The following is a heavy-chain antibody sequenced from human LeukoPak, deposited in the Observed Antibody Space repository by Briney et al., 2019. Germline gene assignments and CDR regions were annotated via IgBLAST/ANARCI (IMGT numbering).Heavy chain of an antibody. CDR1: GYTFTSYY. CDR2: IHPNSGGT. J-gene: IGHJ4*02. V-gene: IGHV1-2*02. CDR3: ARGLNYGSGSYFYMASTDY. D-gene: IGHD3-10*01. Sequence: ASVKVSCKASGYTFTSYYMHWVRQAPGQGLEWMGGIHPNSGGTNYAQKFQGRVTMTRDTSINTVYMELNSLRYDDTAVYYCARGLNYGSGSYFYMASTDYWGQGTLVTVSS.